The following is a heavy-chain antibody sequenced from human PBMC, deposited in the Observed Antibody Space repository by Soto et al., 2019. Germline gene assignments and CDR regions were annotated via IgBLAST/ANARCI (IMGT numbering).Heavy chain of an antibody. V-gene: IGHV3-23*01. Sequence: GGSLSLSCAASGFTFSSYAMSWVRQAPGKGLEWVSTISGSSSSTYYADSVKGRFTISRDNSKNTLYLQMNSLRAEDTAVYYCAKAGAAGWVDYWGQGSLVTVSS. CDR1: GFTFSSYA. CDR3: AKAGAAGWVDY. CDR2: ISGSSSST. D-gene: IGHD6-13*01. J-gene: IGHJ4*02.